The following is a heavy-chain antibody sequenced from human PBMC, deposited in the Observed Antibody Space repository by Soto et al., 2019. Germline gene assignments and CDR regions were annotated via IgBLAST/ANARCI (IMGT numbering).Heavy chain of an antibody. CDR2: ISAYNGNT. J-gene: IGHJ4*02. V-gene: IGHV1-18*01. Sequence: ASVKVSCKASGDAFTIYGISWVRQAPGQGLEWMGWISAYNGNTNYAQKLQGRVTITRDTSKNQVVLTMSNMDPVDTATYYCAHTQDYGTVGYWGQGTLVTVSS. CDR3: AHTQDYGTVGY. D-gene: IGHD4-17*01. CDR1: GDAFTIYG.